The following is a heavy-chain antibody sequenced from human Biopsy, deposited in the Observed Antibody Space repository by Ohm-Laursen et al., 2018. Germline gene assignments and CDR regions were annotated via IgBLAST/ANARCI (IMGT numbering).Heavy chain of an antibody. V-gene: IGHV3-23*01. CDR1: GFIFSSYA. J-gene: IGHJ4*02. Sequence: SLRLSCTAPGFIFSSYAMSWVRQAPGKGLEWVSGISDSGGSTYYADSVKGRFTISRDNSKNTLYLQMNNLRAEDTAVFYCAKDLRNNNWGVENWGQGTLVTVSS. D-gene: IGHD7-27*01. CDR2: ISDSGGST. CDR3: AKDLRNNNWGVEN.